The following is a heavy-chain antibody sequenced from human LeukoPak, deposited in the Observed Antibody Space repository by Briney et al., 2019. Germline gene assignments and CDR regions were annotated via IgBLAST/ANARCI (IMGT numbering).Heavy chain of an antibody. Sequence: SETLSLTCTVSGGSISSSSYYWGWIRQPPGKGLEWIGSIYYSGSTYYNPSLKSRVTISVDTSKNQFSLKLSSVTAADTAVYYCARYASGSYFDYWGQGTLVTVSS. J-gene: IGHJ4*02. D-gene: IGHD1-26*01. V-gene: IGHV4-39*01. CDR3: ARYASGSYFDY. CDR2: IYYSGST. CDR1: GGSISSSSYY.